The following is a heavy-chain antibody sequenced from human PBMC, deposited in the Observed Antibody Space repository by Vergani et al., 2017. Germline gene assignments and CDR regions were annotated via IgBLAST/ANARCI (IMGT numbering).Heavy chain of an antibody. CDR3: AKGVYCSSTSCYEGRGYYYGMGV. J-gene: IGHJ6*02. Sequence: EVQLVESGGGLVKPGGSLRLSCAASGFTFINAWMTWVRQAPGKGLEWVGRIKSKTDGGTTYYAAPVKGKFTISRDDSKNTLYLQMNSLRADDTAVYYCAKGVYCSSTSCYEGRGYYYGMGVWGQGTTVTFSS. V-gene: IGHV3-15*01. CDR1: GFTFINAW. D-gene: IGHD2-2*01. CDR2: IKSKTDGGTT.